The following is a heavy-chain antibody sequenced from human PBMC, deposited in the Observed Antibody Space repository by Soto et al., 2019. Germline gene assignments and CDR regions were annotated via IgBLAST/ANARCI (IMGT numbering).Heavy chain of an antibody. CDR2: MNPNSGNT. J-gene: IGHJ5*02. Sequence: QVQRVQSGAEVKKPGASVKVSCKASGYTFTSYDINWVRQATGQGLEWMGWMNPNSGNTGYAQKFQGRVTMTRNTSKSTAYMELSSLSSEDTAVYYCESQWGYCTNGVCYNWFDPWGKGTLVTVSS. CDR1: GYTFTSYD. D-gene: IGHD2-8*01. V-gene: IGHV1-8*01. CDR3: ESQWGYCTNGVCYNWFDP.